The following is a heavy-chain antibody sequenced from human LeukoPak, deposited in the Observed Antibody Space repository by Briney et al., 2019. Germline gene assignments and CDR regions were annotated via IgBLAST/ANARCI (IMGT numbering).Heavy chain of an antibody. D-gene: IGHD3-10*01. CDR2: IYASGST. CDR3: ASDTYGSGSLS. V-gene: IGHV4-4*07. J-gene: IGHJ4*02. Sequence: SEALSLTCTVSGGSISDNYWTWIRQPAGKGLEWIGRIYASGSTYYNPSLKSRVTMSVDTSKNHFSLNMSSVTAADTAVYYCASDTYGSGSLSWGQGTLVTVSS. CDR1: GGSISDNY.